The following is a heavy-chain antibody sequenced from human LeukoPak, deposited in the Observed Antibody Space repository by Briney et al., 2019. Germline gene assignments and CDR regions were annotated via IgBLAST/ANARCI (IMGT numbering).Heavy chain of an antibody. J-gene: IGHJ6*02. CDR1: GGSISGHY. CDR3: ARFGADYDMDV. Sequence: SETLSLTCTVSGGSISGHYWTWVRQPPGEGLEWIGQIHYSGKADYNPSLRSRITISADTSKNQMSLKVTSVTAADTAVYYCARFGADYDMDVWGQGTMVTVS. CDR2: IHYSGKA. D-gene: IGHD3-16*01. V-gene: IGHV4-59*11.